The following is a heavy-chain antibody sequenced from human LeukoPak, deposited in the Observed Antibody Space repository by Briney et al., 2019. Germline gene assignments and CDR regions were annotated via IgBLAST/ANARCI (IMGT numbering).Heavy chain of an antibody. V-gene: IGHV4-59*08. Sequence: SETLSLTCTVSGGSIRRYYWRWLRQPPGKGLEWLGYIYYSGSTNYNPSLKSRVNISENKSKKHFLLEMKQLNAPGHAVYYRARTNYSPSLKSLVTISGDASNNQFSRKLSSVTAADTAVYYCARCAGYYDSSGYAFDIWVQGTMVTVSS. CDR2: IYYSGST. CDR3: ARTNYSPSLKSLVTISGDASNNQFSRKLSSVTAADTAVYYCARCAGYYDSSGYAFDI. D-gene: IGHD3-10*01. J-gene: IGHJ3*02. CDR1: GGSIRRYY.